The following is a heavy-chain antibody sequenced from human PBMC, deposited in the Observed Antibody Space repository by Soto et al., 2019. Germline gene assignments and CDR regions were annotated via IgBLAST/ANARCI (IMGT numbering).Heavy chain of an antibody. J-gene: IGHJ6*02. D-gene: IGHD3-10*01. Sequence: GESLKISCAASGFTFSSCAMHWVRQAPGKGLEYVSAISSNGGSTYYANSVKGRFTISRDNSKNTLYLQMGSLRAEDMAVYYCARAEGSGSRTYYYYGMDVWGQGTTVTVSS. CDR2: ISSNGGST. V-gene: IGHV3-64*01. CDR3: ARAEGSGSRTYYYYGMDV. CDR1: GFTFSSCA.